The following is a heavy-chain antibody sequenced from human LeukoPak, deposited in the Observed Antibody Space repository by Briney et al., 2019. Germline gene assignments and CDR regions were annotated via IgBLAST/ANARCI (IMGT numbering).Heavy chain of an antibody. J-gene: IGHJ4*02. Sequence: SETLSLTCTVSGGSISSGSYYWSWIRQPAGKGLEWIGRIYTSGSTNYNPSLKSRVTISVDTSKNQFSLKLSSVTAADTAVYYCARSPPTGRASVYYFDYWGQGTLVTVSS. CDR3: ARSPPTGRASVYYFDY. CDR2: IYTSGST. D-gene: IGHD1-26*01. V-gene: IGHV4-61*02. CDR1: GGSISSGSYY.